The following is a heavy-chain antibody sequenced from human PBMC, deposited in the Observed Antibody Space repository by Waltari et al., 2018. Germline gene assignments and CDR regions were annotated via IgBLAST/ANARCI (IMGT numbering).Heavy chain of an antibody. CDR2: IYHSGIP. Sequence: VQLQESGPGLVKHPQTRSLTCTVSGYSISSGYYWGWIRQPPGKGLEWLGCIYHSGIPYYFPSLRSRFTISVDTSKNQFSLTLSSVTAADTAVYYCARDRNGGKGIFDYWGQGTLVTVSS. D-gene: IGHD2-15*01. CDR1: GYSISSGYY. V-gene: IGHV4-38-2*02. J-gene: IGHJ4*02. CDR3: ARDRNGGKGIFDY.